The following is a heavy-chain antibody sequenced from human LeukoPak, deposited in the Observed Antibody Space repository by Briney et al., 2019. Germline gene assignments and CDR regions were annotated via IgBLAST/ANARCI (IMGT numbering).Heavy chain of an antibody. CDR3: ATVNLGYCSGGSCYWFDP. D-gene: IGHD2-15*01. CDR2: FDPEDGET. CDR1: GYTLTELS. V-gene: IGHV1-24*01. J-gene: IGHJ5*02. Sequence: GASVKVSCKASGYTLTELSMHWVRQAPGKGLEWMGGFDPEDGETIYAQKFQGRVTMTEDTSTDTAYMELSSLRSEDTAVYYCATVNLGYCSGGSCYWFDPWGQGTLVTVSS.